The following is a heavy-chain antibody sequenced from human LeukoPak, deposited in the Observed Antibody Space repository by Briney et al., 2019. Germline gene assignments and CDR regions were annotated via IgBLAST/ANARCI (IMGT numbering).Heavy chain of an antibody. Sequence: GGSLRLSCAASGFTVSSNYMSWVRQAPGKGLEWVSVIYSGGSTYYADSVKGRFTISRDNSKNTLYLQMNSLRAEDTAVYYCARAISNCSSTSCYLYDYFDYWGQGTLVTVSS. D-gene: IGHD2-2*01. CDR3: ARAISNCSSTSCYLYDYFDY. V-gene: IGHV3-66*02. CDR2: IYSGGST. CDR1: GFTVSSNY. J-gene: IGHJ4*02.